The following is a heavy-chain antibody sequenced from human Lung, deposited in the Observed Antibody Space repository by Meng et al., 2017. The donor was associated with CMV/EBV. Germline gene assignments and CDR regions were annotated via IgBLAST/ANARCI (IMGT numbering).Heavy chain of an antibody. CDR3: ARDPFIKAFEI. Sequence: GGSLRLXCAASGFTFSNYWMTWLRQAPGRGLELVAHIKEDGSEKYFVGSVKGRFTISRDNAKNSLYLQMNSLRAEDTAVYYCARDPFIKAFEIWGQGTMVTVSS. CDR2: IKEDGSEK. V-gene: IGHV3-7*01. J-gene: IGHJ3*02. CDR1: GFTFSNYW.